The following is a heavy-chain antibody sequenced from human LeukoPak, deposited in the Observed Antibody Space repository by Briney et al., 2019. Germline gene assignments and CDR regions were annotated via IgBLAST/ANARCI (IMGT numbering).Heavy chain of an antibody. CDR2: IYSGGST. J-gene: IGHJ4*02. D-gene: IGHD3-16*01. CDR3: ATGGLSGGAFES. V-gene: IGHV3-53*01. CDR1: GFIASSNY. Sequence: GGSVRLSCTPSGFIASSNYMSWVRQAPEKGLEWVSLIYSGGSTYYADSVMGRSTISRDKSNNTLYLQMNSLRAGDTAVYYCATGGLSGGAFESWGQGTLVTVSS.